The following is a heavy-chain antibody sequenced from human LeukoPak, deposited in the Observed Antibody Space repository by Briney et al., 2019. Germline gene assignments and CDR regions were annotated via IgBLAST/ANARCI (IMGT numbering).Heavy chain of an antibody. Sequence: ASVKVSCKASGYTFTGYYMHWVRQAPGQGLEWMGWINPNSGGTNYAQKFQGRVTMTRDTSISTAYMELSRLRSDGTAVYYCARRPGITGTKDWFDPWGQGTLVTVSS. CDR2: INPNSGGT. CDR3: ARRPGITGTKDWFDP. V-gene: IGHV1-2*02. J-gene: IGHJ5*02. D-gene: IGHD1-7*01. CDR1: GYTFTGYY.